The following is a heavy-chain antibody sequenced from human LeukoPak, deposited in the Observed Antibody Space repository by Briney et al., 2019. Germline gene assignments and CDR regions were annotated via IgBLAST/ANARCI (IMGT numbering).Heavy chain of an antibody. CDR1: GGTFSSYA. Sequence: SVKVSCKASGGTFSSYAISWVRQPPGQGLGWMGRIIPILGIANYAQKFQGRVTITADKSTSTAYMELSSLRSEDTAVYYCAREVRPFYYDSSGYYIDYWGQGTLVTVSS. V-gene: IGHV1-69*04. CDR3: AREVRPFYYDSSGYYIDY. CDR2: IIPILGIA. J-gene: IGHJ4*02. D-gene: IGHD3-22*01.